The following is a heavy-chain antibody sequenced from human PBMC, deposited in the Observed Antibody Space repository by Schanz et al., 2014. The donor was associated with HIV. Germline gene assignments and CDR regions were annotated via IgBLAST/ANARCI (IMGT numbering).Heavy chain of an antibody. Sequence: EVQLVESGGGLVQPGGSLRLSCAASGFTFSSYWMHWVRQAPGKGLVWVSGISASGGATYYADSVKGRFAISRDNSKNTLYLQMNSLRSDDTAVYYCAKDAYRSGWFYFDSWGQGTPVTVSS. CDR3: AKDAYRSGWFYFDS. CDR1: GFTFSSYW. V-gene: IGHV3-23*04. D-gene: IGHD6-19*01. J-gene: IGHJ4*02. CDR2: ISASGGAT.